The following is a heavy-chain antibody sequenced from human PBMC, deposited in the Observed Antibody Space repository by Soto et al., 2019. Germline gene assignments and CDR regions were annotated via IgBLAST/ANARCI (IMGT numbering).Heavy chain of an antibody. CDR1: GFAFTIHA. J-gene: IGHJ4*02. Sequence: EVQLLESGGGLIQPGGSLRLSCAASGFAFTIHAMTWVRQAPGKGLEWVSSISGSGGSTYYADSVKGRFTISRDNSKNTLYLQMTGLRAEDTALYYCAKPINVVRGTIYYFDYWGQGTLVTVSS. CDR3: AKPINVVRGTIYYFDY. D-gene: IGHD3-10*01. V-gene: IGHV3-23*01. CDR2: ISGSGGST.